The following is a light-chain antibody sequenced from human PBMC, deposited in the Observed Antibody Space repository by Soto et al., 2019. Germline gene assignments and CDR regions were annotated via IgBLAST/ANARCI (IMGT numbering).Light chain of an antibody. CDR1: QSVSSY. V-gene: IGKV3-11*01. CDR2: DAS. J-gene: IGKJ1*01. CDR3: QQRSNWPWT. Sequence: EIVLTQSPATLSLSPGERATLSCRASQSVSSYLAWYQQKPGQAPRLLIYDASNRATGIPARFSGSGSGTDFTLTISSLEPEDFAVSYCQQRSNWPWTSGQGTKLEIK.